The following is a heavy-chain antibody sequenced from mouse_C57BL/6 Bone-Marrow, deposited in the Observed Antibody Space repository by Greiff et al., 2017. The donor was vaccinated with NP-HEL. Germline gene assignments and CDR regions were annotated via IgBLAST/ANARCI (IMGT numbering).Heavy chain of an antibody. CDR2: INPSNGGT. J-gene: IGHJ1*03. V-gene: IGHV1-53*01. D-gene: IGHD2-3*01. CDR1: GYTFTSYW. CDR3: ARWGSDGYYWYFDV. Sequence: QVQLQQPGTELVKPGASVKLSCKASGYTFTSYWMHWVKQRPGQGLEWIGNINPSNGGTNYNEKFKSKATLTVDKSSSTAYMQLSSLTSEDSAVYYCARWGSDGYYWYFDVWGTGTTVTVSS.